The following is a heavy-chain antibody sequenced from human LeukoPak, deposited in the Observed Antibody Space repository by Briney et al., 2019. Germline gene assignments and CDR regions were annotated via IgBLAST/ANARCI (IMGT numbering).Heavy chain of an antibody. CDR1: GFPLSSYS. Sequence: GGSLRLSCAASGFPLSSYSINWVRQAPGKGLEWVSVIYSGGDTYYADSVKGRFTISRDNSKNTLYLQMKSLRAEDTAMYYCATASHYYDRSGAYDAFDIWGQGTMVTVSS. CDR2: IYSGGDT. CDR3: ATASHYYDRSGAYDAFDI. D-gene: IGHD3-22*01. V-gene: IGHV3-53*01. J-gene: IGHJ3*02.